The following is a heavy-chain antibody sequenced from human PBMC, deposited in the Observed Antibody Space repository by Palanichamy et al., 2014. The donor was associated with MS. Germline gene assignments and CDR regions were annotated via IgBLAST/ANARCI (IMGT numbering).Heavy chain of an antibody. CDR1: GYTFNSYG. J-gene: IGHJ6*02. V-gene: IGHV1-18*01. D-gene: IGHD1-26*01. CDR2: ISVCNGNT. CDR3: ARDYGSGMDV. Sequence: QVQLVQSGAEVKKPGASVKVSCKASGYTFNSYGISWVRQAPGQGLEWMGWISVCNGNTNYAQNLQDRVTVTTDTSTSTAYMELRSLRSDDTAAYYCARDYGSGMDVWGQGTTVTVSS.